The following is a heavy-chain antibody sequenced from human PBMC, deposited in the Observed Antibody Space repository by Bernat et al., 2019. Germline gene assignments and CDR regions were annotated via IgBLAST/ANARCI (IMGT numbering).Heavy chain of an antibody. CDR2: INSDGSST. CDR1: GFTFSSYW. Sequence: VQLVESGGGLVQPGGFLRLSCAASGFTFSSYWMHWVRQAPGKGLVWVSRINSDGSSTSYADSVKGRFTISRDNAKNTLYLQMNSLRAEDTAVYYCARDGYSYGYFWFDPWGQGTLVTVSS. V-gene: IGHV3-74*01. D-gene: IGHD5-18*01. CDR3: ARDGYSYGYFWFDP. J-gene: IGHJ5*02.